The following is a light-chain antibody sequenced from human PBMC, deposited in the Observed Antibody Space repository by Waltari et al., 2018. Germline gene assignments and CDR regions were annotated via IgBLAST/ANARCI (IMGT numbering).Light chain of an antibody. Sequence: QSALTQPAAVSGSPGQSVTISCTAASSDMGRYDLVSWYQQHPGNAPKLVISDVTKRPSGVSDRFSGSKSGDTASLTISGLQFEDEADYYCCSYAGNYIWVFGGGTRLTVL. CDR1: SSDMGRYDL. CDR3: CSYAGNYIWV. CDR2: DVT. V-gene: IGLV2-23*02. J-gene: IGLJ3*02.